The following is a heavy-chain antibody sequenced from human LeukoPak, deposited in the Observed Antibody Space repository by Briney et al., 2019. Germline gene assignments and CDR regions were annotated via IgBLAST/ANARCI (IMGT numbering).Heavy chain of an antibody. V-gene: IGHV3-21*01. CDR1: GFTFSSYS. J-gene: IGHJ4*02. CDR2: ISSRSSHI. Sequence: GGSLRLSCTASGFTFSSYSMKWVRQAPGKGLEWVSSISSRSSHIYYADSVKGRFTISRDNAKNSLSLQMNSLRAEDTAVYYCARDHVAEGVFDYWGQGTLVTVSS. D-gene: IGHD6-13*01. CDR3: ARDHVAEGVFDY.